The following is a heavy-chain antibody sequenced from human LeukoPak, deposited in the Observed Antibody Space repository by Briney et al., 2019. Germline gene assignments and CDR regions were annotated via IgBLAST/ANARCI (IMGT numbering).Heavy chain of an antibody. Sequence: KSSETLSLTCTVSGGSISSSSYYWGWIRQPPGKGLEWIGSIYYSGSTYYNPSLKSRVTISVDTSKNQFSLKLSSVTAADTAVYYCARRIAAAGPFDPWGQGTLVTVSS. CDR1: GGSISSSSYY. CDR3: ARRIAAAGPFDP. D-gene: IGHD6-13*01. CDR2: IYYSGST. J-gene: IGHJ5*02. V-gene: IGHV4-39*01.